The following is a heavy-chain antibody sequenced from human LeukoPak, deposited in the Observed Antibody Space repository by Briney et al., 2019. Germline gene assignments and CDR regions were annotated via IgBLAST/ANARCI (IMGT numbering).Heavy chain of an antibody. CDR3: ARHYLSYYYYYMDV. D-gene: IGHD3-10*01. V-gene: IGHV4-4*09. J-gene: IGHJ6*03. CDR2: IYTSGST. Sequence: SETLSLTCTVSGGSISSYYWSWIRQPPGKGLEWIGYIYTSGSTNYNPSLKSRVTISVDTSKNQFSLKLSSVTAADTAVYYCARHYLSYYYYYMDVWGKGTTVTVSS. CDR1: GGSISSYY.